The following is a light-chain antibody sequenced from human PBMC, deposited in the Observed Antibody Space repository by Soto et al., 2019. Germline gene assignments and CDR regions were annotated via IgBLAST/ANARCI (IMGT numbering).Light chain of an antibody. CDR1: SSDVGGYDR. J-gene: IGLJ3*02. CDR2: EVN. Sequence: QSALTQPASVSGSPGQSIAISCTGTSSDVGGYDRVSWYQQHPDKAPTLMIYEVNKRPSGVSSRFSGSKSGNTASLTISGLQAEDDAYYYCCSSVGSPNCVFGGGTKLTVL. CDR3: CSSVGSPNCV. V-gene: IGLV2-23*02.